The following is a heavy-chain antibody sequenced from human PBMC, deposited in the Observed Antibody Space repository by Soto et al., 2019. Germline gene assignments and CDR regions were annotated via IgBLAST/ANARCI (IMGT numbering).Heavy chain of an antibody. CDR3: ARREIQGPIDY. Sequence: PLETLSLTCAVSGYSISSSNWWGWIRQPPGKGLEWIGYIYYSGTTYYNPSLKSRVTMSVDTSKNQFSLKLTSVTAVDTAVYYCARREIQGPIDYWGQGTPVTVSS. J-gene: IGHJ4*02. D-gene: IGHD1-26*01. CDR1: GYSISSSNW. CDR2: IYYSGTT. V-gene: IGHV4-28*01.